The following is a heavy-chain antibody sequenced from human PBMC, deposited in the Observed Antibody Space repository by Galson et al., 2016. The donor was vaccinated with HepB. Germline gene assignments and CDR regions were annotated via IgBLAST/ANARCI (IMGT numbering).Heavy chain of an antibody. V-gene: IGHV3-53*01. CDR1: GFTVSNNY. D-gene: IGHD2-21*01. CDR2: IYSGGST. CDR3: ATKSLVK. J-gene: IGHJ4*02. Sequence: SLRLSCAASGFTVSNNYMSWVRQAPGKGPECVSVIYSGGSTYYADSVKGRFTISRDSSKNTLYLQMNSLRAEDTAVYYCATKSLVKWGQGTLVTVSS.